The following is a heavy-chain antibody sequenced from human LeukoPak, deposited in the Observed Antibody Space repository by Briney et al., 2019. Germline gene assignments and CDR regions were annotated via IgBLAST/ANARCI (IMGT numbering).Heavy chain of an antibody. CDR2: IRYDGSNK. CDR3: ANGGDGSLLYYDILTGYSRPFDY. CDR1: GFTFSSYG. Sequence: GGSLRLSCAASGFTFSSYGMHWVRQAPGKGLEWVAFIRYDGSNKYYADSVKGRFTISRDNSKNTLYLQMNSLRAEDTAVYYCANGGDGSLLYYDILTGYSRPFDYWGQGTLVTVSS. J-gene: IGHJ4*02. D-gene: IGHD3-9*01. V-gene: IGHV3-30*02.